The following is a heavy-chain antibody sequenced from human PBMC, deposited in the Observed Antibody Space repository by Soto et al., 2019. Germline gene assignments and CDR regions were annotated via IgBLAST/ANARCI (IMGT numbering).Heavy chain of an antibody. CDR1: GYSFTSYW. CDR2: IYPGDSDT. D-gene: IGHD3-3*01. V-gene: IGHV5-51*01. J-gene: IGHJ5*02. Sequence: PGESLKISCKGSGYSFTSYWIGWVRQMPGKGLEWMGIIYPGDSDTRYSPSFQGQVTISADKSISTAYLQWRILKASDTAMYYCARLSYDLWRCYLRWFDPWGEGTLVTVSS. CDR3: ARLSYDLWRCYLRWFDP.